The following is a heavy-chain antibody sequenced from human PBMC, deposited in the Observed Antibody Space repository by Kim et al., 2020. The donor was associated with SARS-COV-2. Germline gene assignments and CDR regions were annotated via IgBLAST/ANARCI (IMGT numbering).Heavy chain of an antibody. Sequence: NPSLKSRVTISVDTSKNQISLKLTSVTAADTAMFYCARALNYYGSRGAFDVWSQGTMVTVSS. D-gene: IGHD3-10*01. V-gene: IGHV4-34*01. CDR3: ARALNYYGSRGAFDV. J-gene: IGHJ3*01.